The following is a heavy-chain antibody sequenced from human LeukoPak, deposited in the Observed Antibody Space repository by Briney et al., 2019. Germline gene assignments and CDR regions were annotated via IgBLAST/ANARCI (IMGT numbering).Heavy chain of an antibody. J-gene: IGHJ6*02. Sequence: GGSLRLSCAASGFTFGSYSMNWVRQAPGKGLEWVSYISSSSSSIYYADSVKGRFTISRDNVKNSLYLQMNSLRDEDTAVYYCARGWSSTSSPRDGMAVWGQGTTVTVSS. CDR1: GFTFGSYS. D-gene: IGHD2-2*01. CDR3: ARGWSSTSSPRDGMAV. CDR2: ISSSSSSI. V-gene: IGHV3-48*02.